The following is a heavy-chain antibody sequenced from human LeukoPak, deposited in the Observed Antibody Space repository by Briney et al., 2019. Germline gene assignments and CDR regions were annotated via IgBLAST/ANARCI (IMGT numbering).Heavy chain of an antibody. CDR2: INTGNGNT. J-gene: IGHJ4*02. D-gene: IGHD5-18*01. Sequence: ASVKVSCKASGYIFTSYPIHWVRQAPGQRLEWMGWINTGNGNTKYSQRFEGRVTVTTDTSAAAAYMEPSSLRSEDTAVYYCARDRAMADYWGQGTLVTVSS. CDR1: GYIFTSYP. V-gene: IGHV1-3*04. CDR3: ARDRAMADY.